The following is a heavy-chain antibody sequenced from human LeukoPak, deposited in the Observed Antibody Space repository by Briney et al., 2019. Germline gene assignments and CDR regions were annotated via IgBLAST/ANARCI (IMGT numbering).Heavy chain of an antibody. D-gene: IGHD3-3*01. CDR2: TTNKANSYTT. V-gene: IGHV3-72*01. CDR1: GFTFSDHY. CDR3: AREFRHYDFWSGYSGWFDS. Sequence: GGSLRLSCAASGFTFSDHYMDWVRQAPGKGLEWVGRTTNKANSYTTEYAASVKGRFTISRDDSKNSLYLQMNSLKTEDTAVYYCAREFRHYDFWSGYSGWFDSWGQGTLVTVSS. J-gene: IGHJ5*01.